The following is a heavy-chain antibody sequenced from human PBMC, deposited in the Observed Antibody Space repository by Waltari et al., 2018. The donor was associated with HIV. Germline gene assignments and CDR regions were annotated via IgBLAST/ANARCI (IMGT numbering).Heavy chain of an antibody. J-gene: IGHJ6*02. Sequence: QLQLQQWGARLVKASETLSLTCAVNGGSFSDYYWTWVRQPAGKGLEWIGEIKHRGRSNYNPSLEGRISMSVDTSKNQVSLTLNSVTAADTGVYYCARALRYSDWSQNSYGLDVWGQGTPVTVSS. CDR3: ARALRYSDWSQNSYGLDV. D-gene: IGHD3-9*01. CDR2: IKHRGRS. V-gene: IGHV4-34*01. CDR1: GGSFSDYY.